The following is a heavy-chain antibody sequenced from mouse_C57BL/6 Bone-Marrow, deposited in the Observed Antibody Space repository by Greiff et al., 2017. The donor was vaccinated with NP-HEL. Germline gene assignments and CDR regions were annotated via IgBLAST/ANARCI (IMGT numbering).Heavy chain of an antibody. D-gene: IGHD3-3*01. V-gene: IGHV1-18*01. J-gene: IGHJ1*03. Sequence: EVKLMESGPELVKPGASVKIPCKASGYTFTDYNMDWVKQSHGKSLEWIGDINPNNGGTIYNQKFKGKATLTVDKSSSTAYMELRSLTSEDTAVYYCARWEGLSDFDVWGTGTTVTVSS. CDR1: GYTFTDYN. CDR2: INPNNGGT. CDR3: ARWEGLSDFDV.